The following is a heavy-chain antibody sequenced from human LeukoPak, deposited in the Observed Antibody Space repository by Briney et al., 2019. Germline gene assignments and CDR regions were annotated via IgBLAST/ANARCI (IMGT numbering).Heavy chain of an antibody. CDR1: GGSISSSSYY. CDR2: SYYSGSA. D-gene: IGHD3-10*01. Sequence: SETLSLTCTVSGGSISSSSYYWGWLRQPPGKGLEWIGSSYYSGSAYYNPSLKSRLTISVDTSKNQFSLKLSSVTAADTAVYYCAREMGSRVESLPHDAFDIWGQGTIVTVSS. J-gene: IGHJ3*02. V-gene: IGHV4-39*07. CDR3: AREMGSRVESLPHDAFDI.